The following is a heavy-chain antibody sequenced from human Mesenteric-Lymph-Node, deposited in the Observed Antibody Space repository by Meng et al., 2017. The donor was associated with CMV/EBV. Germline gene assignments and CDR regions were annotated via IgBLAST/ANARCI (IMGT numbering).Heavy chain of an antibody. J-gene: IGHJ4*02. D-gene: IGHD4-23*01. CDR2: INTSGGST. Sequence: KKAGYTFTSYNMHWMRQAPGQGLEWMGIINTSGGSTSYAQKFQGRVIMTRDTSTSTVYMELSSLRSEDTAVYYCAREIDYGGTNFDYWGQGTLVTVSS. V-gene: IGHV1-46*01. CDR1: GYTFTSYN. CDR3: AREIDYGGTNFDY.